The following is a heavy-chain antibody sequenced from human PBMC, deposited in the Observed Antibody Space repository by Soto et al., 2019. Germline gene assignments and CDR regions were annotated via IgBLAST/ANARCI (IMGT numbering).Heavy chain of an antibody. D-gene: IGHD3-3*01. CDR2: IGGSGSKK. CDR1: GMTSSSLP. V-gene: IGHV3-23*01. J-gene: IGHJ6*02. CDR3: ASGPAIFGAVIKYSYYYGLGI. Sequence: LRLYCGASGMTSSSLPTRCVLLAPVKWMEWGSAIGGSGSKKYYADSVKGRFAISRDKSKNTLYLQMNSLRAEDTAVYYCASGPAIFGAVIKYSYYYGLGIWGQGTTVTVSS.